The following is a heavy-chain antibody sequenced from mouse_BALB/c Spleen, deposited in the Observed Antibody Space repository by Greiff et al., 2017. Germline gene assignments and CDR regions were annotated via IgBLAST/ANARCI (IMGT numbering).Heavy chain of an antibody. J-gene: IGHJ4*01. D-gene: IGHD2-14*01. CDR2: INPYNGDT. V-gene: IGHV1-20*02. CDR3: ARWEVRHYAMDY. CDR1: GYSFTGYF. Sequence: VQLKQSGPELVKPGASVKISCKASGYSFTGYFMNWVMQSHGKSLEWIGRINPYNGDTFYNQKFKGKATLTVDKSSSTAHMELRSLASEDSAVYYCARWEVRHYAMDYWGQGTSVTVSS.